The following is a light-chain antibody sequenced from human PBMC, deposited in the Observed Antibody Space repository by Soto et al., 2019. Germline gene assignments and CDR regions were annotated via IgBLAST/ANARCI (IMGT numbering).Light chain of an antibody. V-gene: IGKV4-1*01. Sequence: DFVMTQSPDSLAVSLGERATINCKSSQSVLYSSNNKNYLAWYQQKPGQPPKLLIYWASTRQSGVPDRFSGSGSGTDFTLTISSLQAEDVAVYFCQQYYGTPYTFGQGTKLEIK. CDR3: QQYYGTPYT. CDR2: WAS. CDR1: QSVLYSSNNKNY. J-gene: IGKJ2*01.